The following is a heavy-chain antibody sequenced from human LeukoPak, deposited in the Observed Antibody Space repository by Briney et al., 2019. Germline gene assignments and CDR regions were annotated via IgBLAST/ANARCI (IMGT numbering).Heavy chain of an antibody. Sequence: GGVLRISRAAPGFTFSNPWRTWGRPPPGEGPEWVGRIKSKIEGAITDYAAPVKGRFSISRDDSKDTLYLQMNSLKTEDTAVYYCATVHTSEGGDLDYWGQGTLVTVSS. CDR3: ATVHTSEGGDLDY. D-gene: IGHD3-16*01. V-gene: IGHV3-15*01. CDR1: GFTFSNPW. J-gene: IGHJ4*02. CDR2: IKSKIEGAIT.